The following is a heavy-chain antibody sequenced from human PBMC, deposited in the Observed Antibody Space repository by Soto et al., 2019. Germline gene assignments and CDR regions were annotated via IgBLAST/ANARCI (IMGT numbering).Heavy chain of an antibody. CDR2: ISYDGSNK. J-gene: IGHJ4*02. CDR1: GFTFSSYG. Sequence: QVQLVESGGGVVQPGRSLRRSCAASGFTFSSYGMHWVRLAPGKGLEWVAVISYDGSNKYYADSVKGRFTISRDNSKNTLYLQTNSLRAEDTAVYYCAPWFGAFDYWGQVTLVTVS. V-gene: IGHV3-30*03. CDR3: APWFGAFDY. D-gene: IGHD3-10*01.